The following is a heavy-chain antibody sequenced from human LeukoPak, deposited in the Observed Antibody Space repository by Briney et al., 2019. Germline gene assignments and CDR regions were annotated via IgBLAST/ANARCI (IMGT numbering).Heavy chain of an antibody. CDR1: GFTFNSYT. V-gene: IGHV3-48*04. D-gene: IGHD6-13*01. Sequence: GGSLRLSCVASGFTFNSYTMNWVRQAPGKGLESVSSIRSNSRGINYADSVKGRFTISRDNAKNSLYLQMNSLRAEDTAVYYCARDLSSSWYRSNYFDYWGQGTLVTVSS. J-gene: IGHJ4*02. CDR2: IRSNSRGI. CDR3: ARDLSSSWYRSNYFDY.